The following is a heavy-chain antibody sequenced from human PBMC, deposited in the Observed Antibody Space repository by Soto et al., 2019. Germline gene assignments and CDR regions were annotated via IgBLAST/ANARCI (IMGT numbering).Heavy chain of an antibody. CDR2: LSRSGGAT. Sequence: LRLSCTASGFNTRFYSMSWVRQTPGKGLEWVAALSRSGGATYYADSVRGRFTISRDASKDTLFLQMRNLRAEDTAIYYCSKGEMSTIRNSFDPWGQGTLVTVSS. V-gene: IGHV3-23*01. CDR1: GFNTRFYS. J-gene: IGHJ5*02. D-gene: IGHD1-1*01. CDR3: SKGEMSTIRNSFDP.